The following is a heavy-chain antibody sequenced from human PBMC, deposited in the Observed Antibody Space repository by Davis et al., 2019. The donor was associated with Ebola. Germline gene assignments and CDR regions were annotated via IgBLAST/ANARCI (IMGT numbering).Heavy chain of an antibody. CDR1: GGSFSGYY. V-gene: IGHV4-34*01. Sequence: MPSETLSLTCAVYGGSFSGYYWSWIRQPPGKGLEWIGEINHSGSTNYNPSLKSRVTISVDTSKNQFSLKLSSVTAADTAVYYCARGDNFWSGLNWFDPWGQGTPVTVSS. D-gene: IGHD3-3*01. J-gene: IGHJ5*02. CDR2: INHSGST. CDR3: ARGDNFWSGLNWFDP.